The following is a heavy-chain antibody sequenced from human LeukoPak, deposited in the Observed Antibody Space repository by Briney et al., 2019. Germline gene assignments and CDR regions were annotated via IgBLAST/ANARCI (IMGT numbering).Heavy chain of an antibody. Sequence: SETLSLTCTVSGGSISSGDYYWSWIRQPPGKGLEWIGYIYYSGSTYYNPSLKSRVTISVDTSKDQFSLKLSSVTAADTAVYYCARGRYDYVWGSYRGYFDYWGQGTLVTVSS. CDR2: IYYSGST. CDR3: ARGRYDYVWGSYRGYFDY. CDR1: GGSISSGDYY. J-gene: IGHJ4*02. D-gene: IGHD3-16*02. V-gene: IGHV4-30-4*01.